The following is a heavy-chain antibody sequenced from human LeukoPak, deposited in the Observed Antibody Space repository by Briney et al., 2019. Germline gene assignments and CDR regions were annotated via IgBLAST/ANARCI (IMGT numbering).Heavy chain of an antibody. J-gene: IGHJ3*02. D-gene: IGHD3-10*01. CDR2: ISYDGSNK. V-gene: IGHV3-30-3*01. CDR1: GFTFSSYA. Sequence: GSLRLSCAASGFTFSSYAMHWVRQAPGKGLEWVAVISYDGSNKYYADSVKGRFTISRDNSKNTLYLQMNSLRAEDTAVYYCARDPVRSGSPFGDAFDIWGQGTMVTVSS. CDR3: ARDPVRSGSPFGDAFDI.